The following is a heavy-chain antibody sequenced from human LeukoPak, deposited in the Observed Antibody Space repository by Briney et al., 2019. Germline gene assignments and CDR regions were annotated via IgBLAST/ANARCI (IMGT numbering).Heavy chain of an antibody. Sequence: PGGSLRLSCAVSGFTFSNAWMSWVRQAPGKGLEWVSAISGSGGSTYYADSVKGRFTISRDNSKNTLYLQMNSLRAEDTAVYYCAKGSSSWYENWFDPWGQGTLVTVSS. CDR2: ISGSGGST. CDR3: AKGSSSWYENWFDP. V-gene: IGHV3-23*01. D-gene: IGHD6-13*01. J-gene: IGHJ5*02. CDR1: GFTFSNAW.